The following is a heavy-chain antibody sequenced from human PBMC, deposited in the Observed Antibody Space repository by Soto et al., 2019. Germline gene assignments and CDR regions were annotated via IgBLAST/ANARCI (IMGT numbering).Heavy chain of an antibody. D-gene: IGHD3-22*01. CDR2: IIHSGST. CDR1: GGSFSGYY. CDR3: ARRGGGYYPYYFDY. J-gene: IGHJ4*02. Sequence: SETLSLTCAVYGGSFSGYYWSWIRQPPGKGLEWIGEIIHSGSTNYNPSLKSRVTISVDTSKNQFSLKVNSVTAADTAVYYCARRGGGYYPYYFDYWGQGSLVTVSS. V-gene: IGHV4-34*12.